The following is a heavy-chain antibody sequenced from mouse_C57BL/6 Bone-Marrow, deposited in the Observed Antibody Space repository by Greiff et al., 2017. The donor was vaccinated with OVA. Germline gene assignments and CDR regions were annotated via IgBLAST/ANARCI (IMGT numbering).Heavy chain of an antibody. CDR3: AIRHYYGSSFYWYFDV. D-gene: IGHD1-1*01. CDR1: GYTFTSYW. Sequence: QVQLQQPGAELVMPGASVKLSCKASGYTFTSYWMHWVKQRPGQGLEWIGEIDPSDSYTNYNQKFKGKSTLTVDKSSCTAYMQLSSLTSEDSAVYYCAIRHYYGSSFYWYFDVWGTGTTVTVSS. J-gene: IGHJ1*03. CDR2: IDPSDSYT. V-gene: IGHV1-69*01.